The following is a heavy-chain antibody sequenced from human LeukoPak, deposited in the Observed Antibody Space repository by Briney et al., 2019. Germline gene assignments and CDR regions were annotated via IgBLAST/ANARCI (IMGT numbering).Heavy chain of an antibody. CDR2: IYPGNSRA. CDR3: APGVHLYRAHQFDY. J-gene: IGHJ4*02. CDR1: GHTFANSY. Sequence: ASVKVSCKTSGHTFANSYLHWVRQAPGQGLEGMGYIYPGNSRADHEQTFKGRLTVTWDTSTTTVYMELNSLRSEDTAVYYCAPGVHLYRAHQFDYWGQGTLVTVSS. D-gene: IGHD1-1*01. V-gene: IGHV1-46*01.